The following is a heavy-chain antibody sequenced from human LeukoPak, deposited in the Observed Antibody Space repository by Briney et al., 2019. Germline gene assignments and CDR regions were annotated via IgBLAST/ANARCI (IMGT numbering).Heavy chain of an antibody. CDR3: ASPPRRDGYIANDAFDI. CDR1: GGTFSSYA. Sequence: GASVKVSCKASGGTFSSYAISWVRQAPGQGLEWMGGIIPIFGTANYAQKFQGRVTITADESTSTAYMELSSLRSEDTAVYYCASPPRRDGYIANDAFDIWGQGTMVTVSS. V-gene: IGHV1-69*13. D-gene: IGHD5-24*01. CDR2: IIPIFGTA. J-gene: IGHJ3*02.